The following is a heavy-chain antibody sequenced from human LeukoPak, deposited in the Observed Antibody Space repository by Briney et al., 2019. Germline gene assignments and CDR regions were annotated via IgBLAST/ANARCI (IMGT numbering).Heavy chain of an antibody. CDR3: ATTYYDILTGRGYYFDY. CDR2: INHSGST. J-gene: IGHJ4*02. D-gene: IGHD3-9*01. CDR1: GGSFSGYY. Sequence: SETLSLTCAVYGGSFSGYYWSWIHQPPGKGLEWIGEINHSGSTNYNPSLKSRVTISVDTSKNQFSLKLSSVTAADTAVYYCATTYYDILTGRGYYFDYWGQGTLVTVSS. V-gene: IGHV4-34*01.